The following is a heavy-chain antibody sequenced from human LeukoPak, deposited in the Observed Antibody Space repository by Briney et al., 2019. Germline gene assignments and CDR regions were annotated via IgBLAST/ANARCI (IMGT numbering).Heavy chain of an antibody. J-gene: IGHJ3*02. CDR2: IKRRNDGGPT. CDR3: TTNDAFDI. Sequence: GRSLRLSCAASGFTFSNAWMSWVRQAPGKGLEWVGRIKRRNDGGPTDYAAPVKGRFTISRDDSKNTLYLQMNSLKTEDTAVYYCTTNDAFDIWGQGTMVTVSS. CDR1: GFTFSNAW. V-gene: IGHV3-15*01.